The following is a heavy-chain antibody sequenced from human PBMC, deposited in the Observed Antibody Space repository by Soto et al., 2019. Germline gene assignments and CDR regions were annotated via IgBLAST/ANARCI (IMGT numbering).Heavy chain of an antibody. Sequence: GGSLRLSCAASGFTFSSYWMHWVRQAPGKGLVWVSRINSDGSSTSYADSVKGRFTISRDNSKNTLYLQMNSLRAEDTAVYYCAKPLPYATGSTNYYYYYGMDVWGQGTTVTVSS. CDR2: INSDGSST. V-gene: IGHV3-74*01. D-gene: IGHD1-1*01. J-gene: IGHJ6*02. CDR1: GFTFSSYW. CDR3: AKPLPYATGSTNYYYYYGMDV.